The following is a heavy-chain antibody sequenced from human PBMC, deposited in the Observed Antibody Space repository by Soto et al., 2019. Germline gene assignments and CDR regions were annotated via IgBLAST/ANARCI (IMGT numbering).Heavy chain of an antibody. CDR2: INHSGST. V-gene: IGHV4-34*01. CDR1: GGSFSGYY. D-gene: IGHD1-26*01. J-gene: IGHJ6*03. CDR3: ARVLRGSYYYYYYYMDV. Sequence: SETLSLTCAVYGGSFSGYYWSWIRQPPGKGLEWIGEINHSGSTNYNPSLKSRVTISVDTSKNQFSLKLSSVTAADTAVYYCARVLRGSYYYYYYYMDVWGKGTTVTVSS.